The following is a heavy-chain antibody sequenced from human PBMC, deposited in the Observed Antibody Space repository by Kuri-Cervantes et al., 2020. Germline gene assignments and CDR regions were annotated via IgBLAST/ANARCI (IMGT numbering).Heavy chain of an antibody. J-gene: IGHJ4*02. Sequence: GGSLRLSCAASGFTFSSYAMSWVRQTPGKGLEWVSAINDNGGSTYWADSLKGRFTISRDNSKNTLYLQMNSLRAEDTAVYYCAKESGDSGTYFNAFSNYDYWGQGTLVTVSS. CDR2: INDNGGST. V-gene: IGHV3-23*01. CDR1: GFTFSSYA. D-gene: IGHD3-10*01. CDR3: AKESGDSGTYFNAFSNYDY.